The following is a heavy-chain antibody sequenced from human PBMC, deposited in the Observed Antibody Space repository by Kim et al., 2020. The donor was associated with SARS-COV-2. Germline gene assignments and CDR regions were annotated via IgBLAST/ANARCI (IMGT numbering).Heavy chain of an antibody. J-gene: IGHJ4*02. V-gene: IGHV3-30*04. CDR3: ARVFSDAFSRGSYRH. Sequence: GGSLRLSCTASGFTFRNYALHWVRQAPGKGLEWMSSITSDGSDKYYADSVQGRFTISRDNSKNTVYLQIHTLRSDDTAVYYCARVFSDAFSRGSYRHWGQGTLVTVSS. CDR1: GFTFRNYA. D-gene: IGHD3-16*01. CDR2: ITSDGSDK.